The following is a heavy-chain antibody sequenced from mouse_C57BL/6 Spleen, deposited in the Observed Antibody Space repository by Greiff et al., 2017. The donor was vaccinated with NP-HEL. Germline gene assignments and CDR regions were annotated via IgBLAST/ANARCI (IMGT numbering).Heavy chain of an antibody. CDR1: GYAFTNYL. V-gene: IGHV1-54*01. D-gene: IGHD2-3*01. CDR2: INPGSGGT. CDR3: ARSGGYYWFAY. Sequence: VQLQQSGAELVRPGTSVKVSCKASGYAFTNYLIEWVKQRPGQGLEWIGVINPGSGGTNYNEKFKGKATLTADKSSSTAYMQLSSLTSEDAAVYFCARSGGYYWFAYWGQGTLVTVSA. J-gene: IGHJ3*01.